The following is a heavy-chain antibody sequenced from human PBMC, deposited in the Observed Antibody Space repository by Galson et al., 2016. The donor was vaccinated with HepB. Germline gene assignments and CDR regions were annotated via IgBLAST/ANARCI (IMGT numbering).Heavy chain of an antibody. V-gene: IGHV1-24*01. D-gene: IGHD1-26*01. CDR3: ATVGASGYNWFDP. J-gene: IGHJ5*02. Sequence: SVKVSCKVSGYTLTELSMHWVRQAPGKGLVWMGGFDPEDGDTIYAQKFQGRVTMTEDTSTDTVYMELSSLRSEDTAVYYCATVGASGYNWFDPWGQGTLVTVSS. CDR1: GYTLTELS. CDR2: FDPEDGDT.